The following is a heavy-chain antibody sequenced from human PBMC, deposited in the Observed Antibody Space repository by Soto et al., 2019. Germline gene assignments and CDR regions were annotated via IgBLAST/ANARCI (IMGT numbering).Heavy chain of an antibody. J-gene: IGHJ4*02. D-gene: IGHD3-3*01. V-gene: IGHV3-11*01. Sequence: PGGSLRLSCGASGFTFSDYYMSWIRQAPGKGLEWVSYISSSGSTIYYADSVKGRFTISRDNAKNSLYLKMNSLRAEDTAVYYCAIDIVYFLTTRSGWSPKGYWGQGTLVAV. CDR2: ISSSGSTI. CDR1: GFTFSDYY. CDR3: AIDIVYFLTTRSGWSPKGY.